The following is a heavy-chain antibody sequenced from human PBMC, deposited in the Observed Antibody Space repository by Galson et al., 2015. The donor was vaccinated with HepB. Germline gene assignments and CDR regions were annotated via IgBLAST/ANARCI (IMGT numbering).Heavy chain of an antibody. CDR2: IYSGGST. Sequence: SLRLSCAASGFTVSSNYMSWVRQAPGKGLEWVSVIYSGGSTYYADSVKGRFTISRDNSKNTLYLQMNSLRAEDTAVYYCARGVATYNWFDPWGPGTLVTVSS. J-gene: IGHJ5*02. CDR1: GFTVSSNY. CDR3: ARGVATYNWFDP. D-gene: IGHD5-12*01. V-gene: IGHV3-53*01.